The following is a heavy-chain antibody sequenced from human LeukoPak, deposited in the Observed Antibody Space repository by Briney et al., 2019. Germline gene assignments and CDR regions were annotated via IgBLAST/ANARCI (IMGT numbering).Heavy chain of an antibody. V-gene: IGHV1-69*13. J-gene: IGHJ4*02. D-gene: IGHD3-22*01. CDR1: GGTFSSYA. CDR3: ARGYYDSSGYYYLDY. CDR2: IIPIFGTA. Sequence: ASVKVSCKASGGTFSSYAISWVRQAPGQGLEWMGGIIPIFGTANYAQKFQGRVTTTADESTSTAYMELSSLRSEDTAVYYCARGYYDSSGYYYLDYWGQGTLVTVSS.